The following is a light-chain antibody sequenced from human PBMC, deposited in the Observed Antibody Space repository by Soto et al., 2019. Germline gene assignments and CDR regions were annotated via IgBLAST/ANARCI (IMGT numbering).Light chain of an antibody. V-gene: IGKV1-39*01. J-gene: IGKJ1*01. CDR2: AAS. CDR1: QNIRIY. Sequence: DIQMTQSPSSLSASVGDRVTITCRASQNIRIYLNWFQQKPGKAPKVLINAASSLQSGVPSRFSGSGSGTDFTLTINSLQPEDFATYYCQQTYNSPLTFGQGTKVEIK. CDR3: QQTYNSPLT.